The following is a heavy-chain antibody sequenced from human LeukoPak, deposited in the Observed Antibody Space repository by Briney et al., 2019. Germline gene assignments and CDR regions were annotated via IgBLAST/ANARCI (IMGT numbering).Heavy chain of an antibody. D-gene: IGHD3-22*01. V-gene: IGHV3-30*18. Sequence: GGSLRLSCVASGFTFSDHWMSWLRQAPGKGLEWVAVISYDGSNKYYADSVKGRFTISRDNSKNTLYLQMNSLRAEDTAVYYCAKSYYYDSSGEEANAFDIWGQGIMVTVSS. J-gene: IGHJ3*02. CDR2: ISYDGSNK. CDR1: GFTFSDHW. CDR3: AKSYYYDSSGEEANAFDI.